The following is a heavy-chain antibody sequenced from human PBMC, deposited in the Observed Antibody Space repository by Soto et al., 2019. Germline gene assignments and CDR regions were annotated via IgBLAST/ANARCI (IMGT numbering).Heavy chain of an antibody. D-gene: IGHD3-16*01. CDR1: GITVNSNY. CDR3: ARVRGDYYYGMDV. CDR2: LYSGGST. Sequence: EVQLVESGGGLVQPGGSLRLSCEASGITVNSNYIIWVRQPPGKGLECVSTLYSGGSTYYADSVKCRFTISRDNSKNALYLQMSSLRVEDTAIYYCARVRGDYYYGMDVWGQGTTVTVSS. J-gene: IGHJ6*02. V-gene: IGHV3-66*01.